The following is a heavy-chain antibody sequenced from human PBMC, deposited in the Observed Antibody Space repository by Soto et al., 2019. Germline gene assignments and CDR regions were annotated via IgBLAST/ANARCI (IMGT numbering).Heavy chain of an antibody. CDR1: GYTFTSYA. J-gene: IGHJ1*01. CDR3: ARDTGIAAATPYFQH. Sequence: EASVKVSCKASGYTFTSYAMHWVRQAPGQRLEWMGWINAGNGNTKYSQKFQGRVTITRDTSASTAYMELSSLRSEDTAVYYCARDTGIAAATPYFQHWGQGTLVTVSS. V-gene: IGHV1-3*01. D-gene: IGHD6-13*01. CDR2: INAGNGNT.